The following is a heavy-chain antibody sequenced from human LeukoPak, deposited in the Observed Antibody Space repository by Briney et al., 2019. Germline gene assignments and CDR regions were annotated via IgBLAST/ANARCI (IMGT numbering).Heavy chain of an antibody. D-gene: IGHD3-16*01. CDR3: ARGVVSGRFGDYYYYMDV. CDR2: VNDRGST. CDR1: GRSFSGHY. Sequence: SEPLSLTCAVYGRSFSGHYWTWIRQPTGKGQQWIGEVNDRGSTNYNPSLKSRLTNSEDKSKNQFSLRLPSVTAADTAVYYCARGVVSGRFGDYYYYMDVWGKGTTVTVYS. V-gene: IGHV4-34*01. J-gene: IGHJ6*03.